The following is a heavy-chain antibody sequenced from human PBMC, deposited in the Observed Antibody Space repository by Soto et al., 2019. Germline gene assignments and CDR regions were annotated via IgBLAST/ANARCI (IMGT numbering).Heavy chain of an antibody. CDR2: IYYSGST. V-gene: IGHV4-31*03. CDR1: GGSISSGGYY. Sequence: QVQLQESGPGLVKPSQTLSLTCTVSGGSISSGGYYWSWIRQHPGKGLEWIGYIYYSGSTYYNPSLKSRVTISVDTSKNQFSLKLCSVTAADTAVYYCAREKVTTYYYYYMDVWGKGTTVTVSS. J-gene: IGHJ6*03. CDR3: AREKVTTYYYYYMDV. D-gene: IGHD4-17*01.